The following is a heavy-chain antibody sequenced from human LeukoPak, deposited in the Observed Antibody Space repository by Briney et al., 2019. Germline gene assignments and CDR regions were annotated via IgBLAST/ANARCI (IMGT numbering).Heavy chain of an antibody. V-gene: IGHV3-48*03. CDR3: AREAASCGGDCLDY. D-gene: IGHD2-21*01. CDR1: GFTFSDYE. Sequence: GGSLRLSCSVSGFTFSDYEVDWVRQAPGKGLEWISYISSSGTSIYYANSVKGRFTVSRDNAKNTVHLQMNTLRAEDTALYYCAREAASCGGDCLDYWGQGTLVTVSS. CDR2: ISSSGTSI. J-gene: IGHJ4*02.